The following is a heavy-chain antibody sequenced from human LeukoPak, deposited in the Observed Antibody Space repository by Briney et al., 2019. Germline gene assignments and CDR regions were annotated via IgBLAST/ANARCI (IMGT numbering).Heavy chain of an antibody. CDR2: IGAYNGNT. D-gene: IGHD3-22*01. V-gene: IGHV1-18*01. CDR1: GYTFTSYG. Sequence: GASVKVSCKASGYTFTSYGISWVRQAPGQGLEWMGWIGAYNGNTNYAQKLQGRVTMTTDTSTSTAYMELRSLRSDDTAVYYCARVSSFDSSGPDWYFDLWGRGTLVTVSS. J-gene: IGHJ2*01. CDR3: ARVSSFDSSGPDWYFDL.